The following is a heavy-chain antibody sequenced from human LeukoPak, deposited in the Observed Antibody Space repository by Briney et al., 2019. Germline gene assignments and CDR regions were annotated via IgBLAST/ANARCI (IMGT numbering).Heavy chain of an antibody. J-gene: IGHJ4*02. CDR3: ARDSHRLNSMIRGVVIDY. CDR2: IKEDGSEE. CDR1: GFNFRSYW. D-gene: IGHD3-10*01. V-gene: IGHV3-7*04. Sequence: GGSLRLSCAASGFNFRSYWMSWVRQAPGKGLEWVASIKEDGSEENYVDSIKGRLTISRDNGKNSLYLQMNSLRAEDTAVYYCARDSHRLNSMIRGVVIDYWGQGILVTVSS.